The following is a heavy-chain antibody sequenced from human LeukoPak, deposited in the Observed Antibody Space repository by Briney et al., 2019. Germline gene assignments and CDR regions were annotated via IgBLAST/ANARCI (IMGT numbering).Heavy chain of an antibody. J-gene: IGHJ4*02. Sequence: PSETLSLTCTVSGGSISSYYWSWIRQPAGKGLEWIGRIYTSGSTNYNPSLKSRVTMSIDTSKNQLSLKLTSVTAADTAVYYCARVGGVAVAGTVDFWGQGTLVTVSS. CDR3: ARVGGVAVAGTVDF. CDR1: GGSISSYY. V-gene: IGHV4-4*07. CDR2: IYTSGST. D-gene: IGHD6-19*01.